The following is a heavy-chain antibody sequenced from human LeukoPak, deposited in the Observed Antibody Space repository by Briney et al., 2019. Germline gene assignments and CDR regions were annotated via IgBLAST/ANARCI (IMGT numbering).Heavy chain of an antibody. V-gene: IGHV4-34*01. CDR1: GGSFSGYY. CDR2: INHSGST. Sequence: SETLSLTCAVYGGSFSGYYWSWIRQPPGKGLEWIGEINHSGSTNYNPSLKSRVTISVDTSKNQFSLKLSSVTAADTAVYYCASRSSGTSWSTFRNWGQGTLVTVSS. D-gene: IGHD2-2*01. CDR3: ASRSSGTSWSTFRN. J-gene: IGHJ4*02.